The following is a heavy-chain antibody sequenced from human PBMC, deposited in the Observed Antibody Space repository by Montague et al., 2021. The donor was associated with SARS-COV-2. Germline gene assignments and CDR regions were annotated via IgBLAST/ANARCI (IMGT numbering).Heavy chain of an antibody. CDR1: SLRVRSNSGS. CDR2: VFCSRKN. J-gene: IGHJ6*02. Sequence: SETLSLTCTVPSLRVRSNSGSDRRITRPNWRDHGRIDDVFCSRKNYYNPYLKSRVTISIDTSKNKFSLKLSSVTAADTAVYYCARDDIVLQGVTKGMDVWGQGTTVTVSS. D-gene: IGHD3-10*01. CDR3: ARDDIVLQGVTKGMDV. V-gene: IGHV4-39*07.